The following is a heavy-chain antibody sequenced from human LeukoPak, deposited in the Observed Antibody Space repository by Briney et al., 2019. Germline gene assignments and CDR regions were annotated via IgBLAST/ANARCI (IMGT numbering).Heavy chain of an antibody. CDR3: ARGGRSGYRYFDY. J-gene: IGHJ4*02. D-gene: IGHD5-18*01. Sequence: RASVKVSCKASAYTFTDYYIHWIRRAPGQGLEWMGRISPNTGGTDHAQEFRDKITMTRDTSISTAYIELSRLISDDTAVYYCARGGRSGYRYFDYWGQGTLVTVSS. CDR2: ISPNTGGT. V-gene: IGHV1-2*06. CDR1: AYTFTDYY.